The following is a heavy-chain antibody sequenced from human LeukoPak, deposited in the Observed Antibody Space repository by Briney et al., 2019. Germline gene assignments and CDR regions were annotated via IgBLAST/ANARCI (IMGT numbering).Heavy chain of an antibody. J-gene: IGHJ5*02. CDR2: IYYSGST. V-gene: IGHV4-39*07. D-gene: IGHD3-10*01. CDR3: ARGPYYYGSGSSNWFDP. CDR1: GGSISSSSYY. Sequence: SETLSLTCTVSGGSISSSSYYWGWIRQPPGKGLEWIGSIYYSGSTNYNPSLKSRVTISVDTSKNQFSLKLSSVTAADTAVYYCARGPYYYGSGSSNWFDPWGQGTLVTVSS.